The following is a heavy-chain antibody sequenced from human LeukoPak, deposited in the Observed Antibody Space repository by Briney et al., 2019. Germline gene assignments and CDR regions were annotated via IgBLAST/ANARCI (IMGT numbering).Heavy chain of an antibody. J-gene: IGHJ6*02. V-gene: IGHV1-69*04. CDR2: IIPILGIA. CDR3: ARGVVVVAATSGSYYYYGMDV. CDR1: GGTFSSYA. Sequence: GASVKASCKASGGTFSSYAISWVRQAPGQGLEWMGRIIPILGIANYAQKFQGRVTITADKSTSTAYMELSSLRSEDTAVYYCARGVVVVAATSGSYYYYGMDVWGQGTTVTVSS. D-gene: IGHD2-15*01.